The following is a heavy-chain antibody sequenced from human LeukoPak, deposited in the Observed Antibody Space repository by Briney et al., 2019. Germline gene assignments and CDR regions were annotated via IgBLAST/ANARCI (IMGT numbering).Heavy chain of an antibody. J-gene: IGHJ4*02. CDR3: AREGIAAAGIDY. D-gene: IGHD6-13*01. V-gene: IGHV3-21*01. CDR2: ISSSSSYI. CDR1: GFTFSSYS. Sequence: TGGSLRLSCAASGFTFSSYSMNWVRQAPGKGLEWVSSISSSSSYIYYADSVKGRFTISRDNAENSLYLQMNSLRAEDTAVYYCAREGIAAAGIDYWGQGTLVTVSS.